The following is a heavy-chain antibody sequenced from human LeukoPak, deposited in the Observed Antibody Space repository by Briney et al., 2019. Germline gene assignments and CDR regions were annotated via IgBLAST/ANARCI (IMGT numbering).Heavy chain of an antibody. CDR1: GYSFTSYW. Sequence: WESLKISFKGSGYSFTSYWIGWVRQVPGKGVEWVGIFYPGDSYTRYSPPFQGQVTISADKSINTAYLQWSSLQASDTALYYCARHVVMATGRYLDHWGQGTLVTVSS. V-gene: IGHV5-51*01. CDR2: FYPGDSYT. CDR3: ARHVVMATGRYLDH. D-gene: IGHD3-16*01. J-gene: IGHJ4*02.